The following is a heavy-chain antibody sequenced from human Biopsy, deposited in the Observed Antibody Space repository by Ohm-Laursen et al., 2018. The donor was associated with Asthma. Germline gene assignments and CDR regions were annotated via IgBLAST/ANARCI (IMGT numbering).Heavy chain of an antibody. CDR1: GFTFSSYV. CDR2: IFFDGSNK. CDR3: ARGKTWRRSYYFDY. V-gene: IGHV3-30-3*01. J-gene: IGHJ4*02. D-gene: IGHD5-12*01. Sequence: LGLSCAPSGFTFSSYVMHWVRQAPGKGLDWVAGIFFDGSNKYYAGSVKARFTISRDNSKDTLYLQVNSLRGDDTAVYYCARGKTWRRSYYFDYWGQGTLVTVSS.